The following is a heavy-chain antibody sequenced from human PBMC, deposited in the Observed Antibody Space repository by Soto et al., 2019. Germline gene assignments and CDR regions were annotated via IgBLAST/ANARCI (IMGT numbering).Heavy chain of an antibody. D-gene: IGHD2-15*01. J-gene: IGHJ4*02. CDR3: ARGLRYCSGGNCDSYSSDWTYYFDY. CDR2: ISNSGSTI. V-gene: IGHV3-48*01. CDR1: RFTFSSYS. Sequence: GGSLRLSCAASRFTFSSYSMNWVRQAPGKGLEWISYISNSGSTIYYADSVKGRFTISRDNVKNSLYLQMNSLRAEDTAVYYCARGLRYCSGGNCDSYSSDWTYYFDYWGQGALVTVSS.